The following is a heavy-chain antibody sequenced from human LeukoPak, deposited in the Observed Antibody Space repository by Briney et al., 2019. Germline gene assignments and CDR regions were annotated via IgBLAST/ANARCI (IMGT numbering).Heavy chain of an antibody. CDR2: IIPIFGIA. D-gene: IGHD2-2*01. Sequence: ASVKVSCKASGGTFSSYAISWVRQAPGQGLEWMGRIIPIFGIANYAQKFQGRVTITADKSTSTAYMELSSLRSEDTAVSSCATQVGYCSSTSCLYYYGMDVWGQGTTVTVSS. CDR3: ATQVGYCSSTSCLYYYGMDV. J-gene: IGHJ6*02. V-gene: IGHV1-69*04. CDR1: GGTFSSYA.